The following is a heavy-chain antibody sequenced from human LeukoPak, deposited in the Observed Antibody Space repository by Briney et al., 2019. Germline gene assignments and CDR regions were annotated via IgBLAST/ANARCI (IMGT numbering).Heavy chain of an antibody. CDR3: ARLAYYDSSGYPGPDFDY. Sequence: SETLSLTCAVSGGSISSGSYSWSWIRQPPGKGLEWIGYIYPRGSTYYNPSLKSRVTISVDTSENQFSLKLSSVTAADTAVYYCARLAYYDSSGYPGPDFDYWGQGTLVTVSS. D-gene: IGHD3-22*01. CDR1: GGSISSGSYS. J-gene: IGHJ4*02. V-gene: IGHV4-30-2*01. CDR2: IYPRGST.